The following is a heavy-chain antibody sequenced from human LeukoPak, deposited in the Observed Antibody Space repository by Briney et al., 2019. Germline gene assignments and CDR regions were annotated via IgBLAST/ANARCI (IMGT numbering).Heavy chain of an antibody. CDR2: IYTSGST. D-gene: IGHD2-2*01. CDR3: ARDRSYCSSTSCYYYFDY. CDR1: GAFVSTDY. J-gene: IGHJ4*02. V-gene: IGHV4-4*07. Sequence: SETLSLTCTVSGAFVSTDYWNWIRQPAGKGLEWIGRIYTSGSTNYNPSLKSRVTMSVDTSKNQFSLKLSSVTAADTAVYYCARDRSYCSSTSCYYYFDYWGQGTLVTVSS.